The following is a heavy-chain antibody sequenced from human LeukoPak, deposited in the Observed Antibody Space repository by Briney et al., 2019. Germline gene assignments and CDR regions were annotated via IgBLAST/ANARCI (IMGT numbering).Heavy chain of an antibody. J-gene: IGHJ4*02. CDR1: GGSLTSYY. V-gene: IGHV4-59*08. CDR2: IYYTGST. CDR3: ASSYFYDGNRYFDY. Sequence: SETLSLTCNVSGGSLTSYYWNWIRQPPGKGLEWIGYIYYTGSTNSNPSLKSRLTISLDTSKNQFSLKLTSVTAADTAIYYCASSYFYDGNRYFDYWGQGALVTVSS. D-gene: IGHD3-22*01.